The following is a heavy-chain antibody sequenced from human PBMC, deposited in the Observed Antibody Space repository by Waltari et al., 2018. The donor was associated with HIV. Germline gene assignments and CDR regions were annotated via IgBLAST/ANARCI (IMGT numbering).Heavy chain of an antibody. CDR3: AAPGGMDV. J-gene: IGHJ6*02. V-gene: IGHV3-21*01. CDR1: GFAVNTYT. CDR2: ISKSSYYN. Sequence: EVQLVESGGGLVKPGGSLRLSCGVSGFAVNTYTMNWFRQAPGKGLDGVSSISKSSYYNYYADSVKGRFTISRDSAKNSLYLQRNSLRAEDTAVYYCAAPGGMDVWGQGTTVTVSS.